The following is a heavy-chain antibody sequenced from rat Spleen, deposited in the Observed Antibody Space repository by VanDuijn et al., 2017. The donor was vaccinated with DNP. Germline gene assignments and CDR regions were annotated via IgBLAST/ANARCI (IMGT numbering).Heavy chain of an antibody. V-gene: IGHV2S63*01. D-gene: IGHD1-6*01. J-gene: IGHJ2*01. CDR1: GFSLTDYN. CDR3: TRSIYTTDYYYVVFDY. Sequence: EVQLKESGPGLVQPSQTLSLTCTVSGFSLTDYNVHWVRQPPGKGLEWMGVMWSGGSTAYNSDLKSRLSISRDTSKSQVFLKVKSLKTEDTGIYYCTRSIYTTDYYYVVFDYWGQGVMVTVSS. CDR2: MWSGGST.